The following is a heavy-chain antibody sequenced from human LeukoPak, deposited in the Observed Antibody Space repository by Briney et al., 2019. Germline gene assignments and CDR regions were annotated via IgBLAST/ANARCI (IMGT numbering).Heavy chain of an antibody. CDR1: GGTFSSYA. CDR3: ARNYYYDSSGYYYNY. CDR2: IIPIFGTA. D-gene: IGHD3-22*01. V-gene: IGHV1-69*13. J-gene: IGHJ4*02. Sequence: APVKVSCKASGGTFSSYAISWVRQAPGQGLEWMGGIIPIFGTANYAQKFQGRVTITADESTSTAYMELSSLRSEDTAVYYCARNYYYDSSGYYYNYWGQGTLVTVSS.